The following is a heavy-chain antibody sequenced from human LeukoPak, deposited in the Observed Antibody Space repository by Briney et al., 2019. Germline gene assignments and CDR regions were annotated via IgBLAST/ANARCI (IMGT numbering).Heavy chain of an antibody. V-gene: IGHV1-18*01. CDR3: ARFYGSGSYSVDY. J-gene: IGHJ4*02. Sequence: ASVKVSCKASGYTFTSYDINWVRQATGQGLEWMGWMNPNSGNTNYAQKLQGRVTMTTDTSTSTAYMELRSLRTDDTAVYYCARFYGSGSYSVDYWGQGTLVTVSS. CDR1: GYTFTSYD. CDR2: MNPNSGNT. D-gene: IGHD3-10*01.